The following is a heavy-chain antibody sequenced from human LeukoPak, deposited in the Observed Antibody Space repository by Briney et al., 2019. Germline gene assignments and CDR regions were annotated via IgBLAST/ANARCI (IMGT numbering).Heavy chain of an antibody. CDR2: IWYDGSNK. J-gene: IGHJ4*02. CDR1: GFTFSSYG. CDR3: ARASPRLPGASN. V-gene: IGHV3-33*01. Sequence: GGSLRLSCAASGFTFSSYGMHWVRQAPGKGLEWVAVIWYDGSNKYYADSVKGRFTISRDNSKNTLYLQMNSLRAEDTAVYYCARASPRLPGASNWGQGTLVTVSS.